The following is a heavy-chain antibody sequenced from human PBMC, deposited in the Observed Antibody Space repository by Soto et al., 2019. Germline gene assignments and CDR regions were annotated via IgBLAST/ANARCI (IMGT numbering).Heavy chain of an antibody. D-gene: IGHD5-18*01. CDR1: GGSVSSGSYY. CDR2: IYYSGST. Sequence: PSETLSLTCTVSGGSVSSGSYYWSWIRQPPGKGLEWIGYIYYSGSTNYNPSLKSRVTISVDTSKNQFSLKLSSVSAADTAVYYCAREGYSYGLLGYYYYGMDVWGQGTTVTVSS. J-gene: IGHJ6*02. V-gene: IGHV4-61*01. CDR3: AREGYSYGLLGYYYYGMDV.